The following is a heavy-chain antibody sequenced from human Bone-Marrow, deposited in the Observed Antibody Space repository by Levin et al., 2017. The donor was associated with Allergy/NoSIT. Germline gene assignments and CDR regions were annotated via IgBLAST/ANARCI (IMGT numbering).Heavy chain of an antibody. Sequence: GESLKISCAASGFTFSSYGMHWVRQAPGKGLEWVAVISYDGSNKYYADSVKGRFTISRDNSKNTLYLQMNSLRAEDTAVYYCAKEHHHYGDEGGYWGQGTLVTVSS. CDR3: AKEHHHYGDEGGY. V-gene: IGHV3-30*18. D-gene: IGHD4-17*01. CDR2: ISYDGSNK. CDR1: GFTFSSYG. J-gene: IGHJ4*02.